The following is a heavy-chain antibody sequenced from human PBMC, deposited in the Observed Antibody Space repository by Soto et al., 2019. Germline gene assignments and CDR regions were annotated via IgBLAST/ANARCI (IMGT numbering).Heavy chain of an antibody. CDR3: ARDLIAVAADYYYYGMDV. D-gene: IGHD6-19*01. Sequence: SQTLSLPCVISGDSVSSNSAAWNCIRQSPSRGLEWLGRTYYRSKWYNDYAVSVKSRITINPDTSKNQFSLQLNSVTHEDTAVYYCARDLIAVAADYYYYGMDVWGQGTTVTVSS. CDR2: TYYRSKWYN. CDR1: GDSVSSNSAA. V-gene: IGHV6-1*01. J-gene: IGHJ6*02.